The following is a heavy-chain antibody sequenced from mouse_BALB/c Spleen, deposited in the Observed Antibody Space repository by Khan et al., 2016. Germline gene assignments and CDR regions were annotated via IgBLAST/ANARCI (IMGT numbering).Heavy chain of an antibody. CDR2: IPYSGST. D-gene: IGHD1-3*01. CDR3: AKEVNFPACFAY. J-gene: IGHJ3*01. Sequence: EVQLQESGPGLVKPSQSLSLTCTVTGYSITSDYAWNWIRQFPGNRLEWLGYIPYSGSTTYHPSLKSRISITRDPSQNQFFLQLNSVTTEDTATYDCAKEVNFPACFAYWGQGTLVTVSA. V-gene: IGHV3-2*02. CDR1: GYSITSDYA.